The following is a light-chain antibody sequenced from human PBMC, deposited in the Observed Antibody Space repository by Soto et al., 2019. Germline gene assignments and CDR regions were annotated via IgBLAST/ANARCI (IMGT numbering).Light chain of an antibody. J-gene: IGKJ1*01. Sequence: DIQMTQSPSSLSASVGDSVTITCRASQSISNYLNWYQQKSGEVPKILIYAVSTLQNGVPSRFSGSGSGTEFSLTITSLQPEDVATYYCQESYTRIFGQGTKGDI. CDR1: QSISNY. V-gene: IGKV1-39*01. CDR2: AVS. CDR3: QESYTRI.